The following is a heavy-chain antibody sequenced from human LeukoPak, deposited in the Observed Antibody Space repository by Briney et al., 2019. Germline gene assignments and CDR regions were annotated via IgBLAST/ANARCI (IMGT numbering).Heavy chain of an antibody. Sequence: PGGSLRLSCAASGFTFSSYAMRWVRQAPGKGVEWVSAISGSGGSTYYADSVKGRFTISRDNSKNTLYLQMNSLRAEDTAVYYCAKSEGIAVAGSADYWGQGTLVTVSS. J-gene: IGHJ4*02. CDR2: ISGSGGST. V-gene: IGHV3-23*01. CDR1: GFTFSSYA. CDR3: AKSEGIAVAGSADY. D-gene: IGHD6-19*01.